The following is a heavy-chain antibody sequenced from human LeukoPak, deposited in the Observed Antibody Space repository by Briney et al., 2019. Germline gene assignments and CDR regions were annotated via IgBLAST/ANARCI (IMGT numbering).Heavy chain of an antibody. D-gene: IGHD3-10*01. CDR1: GYSIGTWYY. CDR3: ARAHGSFPGDF. V-gene: IGHV4-38-2*02. CDR2: IIHNGST. Sequence: SETLSLTCTVSGYSIGTWYYWGWIRQPPGKGLEWIGSIIHNGSTHYNPSLESRVTISLDTSKNQFSLRLSSATAADTAMYYCARAHGSFPGDFWGQGTLVTVSS. J-gene: IGHJ4*02.